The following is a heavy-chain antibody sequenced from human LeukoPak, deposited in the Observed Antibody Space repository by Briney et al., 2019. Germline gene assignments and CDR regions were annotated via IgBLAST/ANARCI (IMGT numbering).Heavy chain of an antibody. CDR1: GFTFSSYG. CDR2: ISYDGSNK. Sequence: PGRSLRLSCAASGFTFSSYGMHWVRQAPGKGLEWVAVISYDGSNKYYADSVKGRFTISRDNSKNTLYLQMNSLRAEGTAVYCCAKDHIGSTIENDYLGQGALVAVCS. D-gene: IGHD5/OR15-5a*01. CDR3: AKDHIGSTIENDY. V-gene: IGHV3-30*18. J-gene: IGHJ4*02.